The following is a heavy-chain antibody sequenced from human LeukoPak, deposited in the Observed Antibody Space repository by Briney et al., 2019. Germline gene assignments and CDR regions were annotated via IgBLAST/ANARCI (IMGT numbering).Heavy chain of an antibody. J-gene: IGHJ4*02. CDR3: VSRGCTANACFVSSFNCFDH. CDR1: GLPFSRYW. Sequence: PGGSLRLSCAASGLPFSRYWLTWVRQAPGKGQEWVANINQDGSEKNYVDSVKGRFTISRDNAKSSLYLQMNSLRDEDTAVYHCVSRGCTANACFVSSFNCFDHWGQGSLVTVSS. D-gene: IGHD2-8*02. CDR2: INQDGSEK. V-gene: IGHV3-7*03.